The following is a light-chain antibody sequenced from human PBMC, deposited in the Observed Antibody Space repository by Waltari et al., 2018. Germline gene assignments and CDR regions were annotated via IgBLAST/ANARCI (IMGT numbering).Light chain of an antibody. J-gene: IGLJ1*01. CDR1: SNDVGGYGY. CDR2: EVS. CDR3: SSHTATVPQV. V-gene: IGLV2-14*01. Sequence: QSALTQPASVSGSPGQSITISCTGTSNDVGGYGYVSWYQQYPGKAPKLIMYEVSYRPSGISTRFSGSKSGNTASLTIAGLQAEDEADYYCSSHTATVPQVFGTGTRVTVV.